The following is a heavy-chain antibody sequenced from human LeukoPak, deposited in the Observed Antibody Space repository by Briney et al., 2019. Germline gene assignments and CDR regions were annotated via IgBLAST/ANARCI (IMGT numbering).Heavy chain of an antibody. J-gene: IGHJ4*02. CDR2: ISSSGSTI. CDR3: ARDFGPIAGATTWGSWNY. D-gene: IGHD1-26*01. V-gene: IGHV3-11*04. CDR1: GFTFSDYY. Sequence: GGSLRLSCAASGFTFSDYYMSWIRQAPGKGLEWVSYISSSGSTIYYADSVKGRFTISRDNAKNSLYLQMNSLRAEDTAVYYCARDFGPIAGATTWGSWNYWGQGTLVTVSS.